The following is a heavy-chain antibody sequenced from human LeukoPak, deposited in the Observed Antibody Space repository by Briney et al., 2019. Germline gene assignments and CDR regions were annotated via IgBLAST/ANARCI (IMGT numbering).Heavy chain of an antibody. CDR3: AKDATAVPGTVYMDV. D-gene: IGHD2-2*01. V-gene: IGHV3-21*01. CDR2: ISSSSSYI. CDR1: GFTFSSYS. J-gene: IGHJ6*03. Sequence: PGGSLRLPCAASGFTFSSYSMLWVRQAPGQELEWVSSISSSSSYIYYADSVKGRFTISRDNAKNSLYLQMTSLRAEDTALYYCAKDATAVPGTVYMDVWGKGTTVTISS.